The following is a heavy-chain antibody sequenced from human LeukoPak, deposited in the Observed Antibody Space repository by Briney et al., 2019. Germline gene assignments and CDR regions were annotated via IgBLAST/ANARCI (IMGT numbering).Heavy chain of an antibody. Sequence: SETLSLTCTVSGGSIGSGDYYWSWIRQRPGKGLEWIGYIYYSGSTYYNPSLKSRVTISADTSKNQFSLKLSSVTAADTAVYYCARSSSWYFRDGNWFDPWGQGTLVTVSS. V-gene: IGHV4-30-4*01. D-gene: IGHD6-13*01. J-gene: IGHJ5*02. CDR2: IYYSGST. CDR3: ARSSSWYFRDGNWFDP. CDR1: GGSIGSGDYY.